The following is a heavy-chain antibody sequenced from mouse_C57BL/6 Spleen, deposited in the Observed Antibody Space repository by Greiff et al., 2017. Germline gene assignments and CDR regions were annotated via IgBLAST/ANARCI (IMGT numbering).Heavy chain of an antibody. CDR1: GYTFTDYY. V-gene: IGHV1-26*01. J-gene: IGHJ2*01. CDR3: ARNPFFDY. Sequence: VQLQQSGPELVKPGASVKISCKASGYTFTDYYMNWVKQSHGKSLEWIGDINPNNGGTSYNQKFKGKATLTVDKSSSTAYMEHRSLTSEDSAVYYCARNPFFDYWGQGTTLTVSS. CDR2: INPNNGGT.